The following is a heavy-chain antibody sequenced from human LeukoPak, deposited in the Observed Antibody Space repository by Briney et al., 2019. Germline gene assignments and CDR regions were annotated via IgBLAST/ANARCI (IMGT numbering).Heavy chain of an antibody. J-gene: IGHJ4*02. V-gene: IGHV1-18*01. CDR1: GYTFTSYG. D-gene: IGHD3-9*01. Sequence: ASVKVSCKASGYTFTSYGISWVRQAPGQGLEWMGWISAYNGNTNYAQKLQGRVTMTTDTSTSTAYMELRSLRSDDTAVYYCARDQAYYDILTGYSYPFDYWGQGTLVTVSP. CDR2: ISAYNGNT. CDR3: ARDQAYYDILTGYSYPFDY.